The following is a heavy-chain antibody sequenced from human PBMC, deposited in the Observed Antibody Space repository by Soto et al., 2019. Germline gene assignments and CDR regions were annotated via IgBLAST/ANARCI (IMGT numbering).Heavy chain of an antibody. D-gene: IGHD6-19*01. Sequence: PGGSLRLSCAASGFTFSSYAMSWVRQAPGKGLEWVSAISGSGGSTYYADSVKGRFTISRDNSKNTLYLQMNSLRAEDTAVYYCAKDIGPIAVAGTGYFDYWGQGTLVTVSS. J-gene: IGHJ4*02. V-gene: IGHV3-23*01. CDR1: GFTFSSYA. CDR3: AKDIGPIAVAGTGYFDY. CDR2: ISGSGGST.